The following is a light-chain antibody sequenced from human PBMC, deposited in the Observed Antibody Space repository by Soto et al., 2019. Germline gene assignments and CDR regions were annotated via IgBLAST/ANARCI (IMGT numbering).Light chain of an antibody. Sequence: QLVLAQPPSVSGAPGQRVTISCTGSSSNIGAGYDVHWYQQLPGTAPKLLIYGNNNRPSGVPDRFFGSKSGTSASLAITGLQAEDEAEYFCQSHDSSLSGSYVFGTGTKLTVL. CDR2: GNN. V-gene: IGLV1-40*01. J-gene: IGLJ1*01. CDR3: QSHDSSLSGSYV. CDR1: SSNIGAGYD.